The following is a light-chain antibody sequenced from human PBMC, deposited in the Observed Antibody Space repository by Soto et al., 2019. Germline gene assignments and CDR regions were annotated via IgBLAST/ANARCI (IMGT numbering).Light chain of an antibody. J-gene: IGKJ3*01. CDR2: GAS. Sequence: EIVLTQSPGTLSLSPGERATLSCRASQSVSSSYLAWYQQKPGQAPRLLIYGASRRATGIPDRFTGGGSGTDFTLTISRLEPEDFAVYYCQQYGNSPRTFGPGTKVDI. V-gene: IGKV3-20*01. CDR3: QQYGNSPRT. CDR1: QSVSSSY.